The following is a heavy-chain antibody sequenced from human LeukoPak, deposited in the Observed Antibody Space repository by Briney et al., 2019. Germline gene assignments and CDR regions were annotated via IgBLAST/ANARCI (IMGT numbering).Heavy chain of an antibody. V-gene: IGHV3-21*01. D-gene: IGHD3-10*01. Sequence: PGGSLRLSCAASGFTFSSYSMNWVRQAPGKGLEWVSSISSSSYIYYADSVKGRFTISRDNAKNSLYLQMNSLRAEDTAVYYCARDMYYYGSGSYGYWGQGTLVTVSS. J-gene: IGHJ4*02. CDR1: GFTFSSYS. CDR2: ISSSSYI. CDR3: ARDMYYYGSGSYGY.